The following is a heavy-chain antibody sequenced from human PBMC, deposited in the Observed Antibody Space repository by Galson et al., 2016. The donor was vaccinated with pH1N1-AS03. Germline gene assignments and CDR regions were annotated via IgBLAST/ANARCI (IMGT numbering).Heavy chain of an antibody. CDR2: ISTAGITT. J-gene: IGHJ4*02. V-gene: IGHV3-11*01. CDR3: ARNWNYFNL. D-gene: IGHD1-1*01. Sequence: SLRLSCAASGFTFDYFYMSWIRQAPGKGLEWISFISTAGITTHYADSVKGRFTISRDNANNSLYLEMTSLRPEDTAISYCARNWNYFNLWGQGVLVTGSS. CDR1: GFTFDYFY.